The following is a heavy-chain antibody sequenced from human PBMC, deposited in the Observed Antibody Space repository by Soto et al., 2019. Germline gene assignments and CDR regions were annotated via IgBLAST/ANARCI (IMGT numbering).Heavy chain of an antibody. CDR3: ARGPGRYYGSGRYSQIDY. CDR2: IWYDGSNK. J-gene: IGHJ4*02. Sequence: GGSLRLSCAASGFTFSSYGMHWVRQAPGKGLEWVAVIWYDGSNKYYADSVKGRFTISRDNSKNTLYLQMNSLRAEDTAVYYCARGPGRYYGSGRYSQIDYWGQGTLVTVSS. V-gene: IGHV3-33*01. CDR1: GFTFSSYG. D-gene: IGHD3-10*01.